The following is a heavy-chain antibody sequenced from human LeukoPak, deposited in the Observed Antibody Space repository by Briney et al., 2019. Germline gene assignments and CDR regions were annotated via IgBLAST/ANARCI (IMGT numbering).Heavy chain of an antibody. D-gene: IGHD1-7*01. CDR3: AKPPLELRGFDY. V-gene: IGHV3-7*03. CDR2: IKKDGSKK. Sequence: GGSLRLSCAASGFIFSSTWMAWVRQAPGKGLEWVANIKKDGSKKYYVDSVKGRFTISRDNAKSALYLQMDTLRAEDTAVYYCAKPPLELRGFDYWGQGTLVTVSS. CDR1: GFIFSSTW. J-gene: IGHJ4*02.